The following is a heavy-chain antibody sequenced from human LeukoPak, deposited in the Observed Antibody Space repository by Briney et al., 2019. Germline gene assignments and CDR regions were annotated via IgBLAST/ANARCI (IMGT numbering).Heavy chain of an antibody. Sequence: PSETLSLTCTVSGGPISRYYWSWIRQPPGKGLEWIGYMHYSGSTNYNPSLKSRVTISVDTSKNQFSLKLGSVTAADTAVYYCARSYYNDSSGYRSYFFDYWGKGALLLVSS. J-gene: IGHJ4*02. CDR2: MHYSGST. CDR1: GGPISRYY. V-gene: IGHV4-59*01. CDR3: ARSYYNDSSGYRSYFFDY. D-gene: IGHD3-22*01.